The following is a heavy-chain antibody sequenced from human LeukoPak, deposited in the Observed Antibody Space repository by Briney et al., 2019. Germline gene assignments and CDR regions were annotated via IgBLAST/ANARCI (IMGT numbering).Heavy chain of an antibody. D-gene: IGHD6-6*01. J-gene: IGHJ4*02. Sequence: HRGGSLRLSCAASGFTFSSYGMHWVRQAPGKGLEWVAVISYYGSNKYYADSVKGRFTISRDNHKNTLYLQMNSLRAEDTAVYYCTKQLVVWNYFDYWGQGTLVTVSS. CDR2: ISYYGSNK. CDR3: TKQLVVWNYFDY. V-gene: IGHV3-30*18. CDR1: GFTFSSYG.